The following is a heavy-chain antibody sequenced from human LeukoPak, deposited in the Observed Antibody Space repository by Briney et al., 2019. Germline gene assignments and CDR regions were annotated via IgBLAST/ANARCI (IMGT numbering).Heavy chain of an antibody. D-gene: IGHD6-13*01. Sequence: GGSLRLSCAASGFTLSSYWMHWVRQAPGKGLVRVSRINTDGRTINYADSVEGRFTISRDIAKNTLYLQMNSLRAEDTAVYYCVRVAAGTGSFDIWGQGTMVTVSS. V-gene: IGHV3-74*01. CDR3: VRVAAGTGSFDI. CDR2: INTDGRTI. J-gene: IGHJ3*02. CDR1: GFTLSSYW.